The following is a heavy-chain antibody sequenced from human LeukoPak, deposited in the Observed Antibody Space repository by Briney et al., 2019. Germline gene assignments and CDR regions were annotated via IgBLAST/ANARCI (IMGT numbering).Heavy chain of an antibody. CDR3: ATVHMVRGVIDISWFDP. D-gene: IGHD3-10*01. CDR2: FDPGDGET. V-gene: IGHV1-24*01. CDR1: GYTLTELS. Sequence: ASVKVSCKVSGYTLTELSMHWVRQAPGKGLEWMGGFDPGDGETIYAQKFQGRVTMTEDTSTDTAYMELSSLRSEDTAVYYCATVHMVRGVIDISWFDPWGQGTLVTVSS. J-gene: IGHJ5*02.